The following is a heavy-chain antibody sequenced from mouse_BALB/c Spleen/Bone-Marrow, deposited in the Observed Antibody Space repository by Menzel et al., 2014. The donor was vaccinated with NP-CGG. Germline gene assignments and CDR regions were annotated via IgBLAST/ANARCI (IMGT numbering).Heavy chain of an antibody. CDR3: ARRDHALDY. D-gene: IGHD3-3*01. J-gene: IGHJ4*01. CDR2: INPRSGST. V-gene: IGHV1-54*01. Sequence: VQLQQSGAELVRPGTSVKVSCKASGYAFTNYWIEWVKQRPGQGLEWIGVINPRSGSTNYNEKFKGKATLTADKSSNTAYMQSSSLTADDSADYFCARRDHALDYWGQGTPVTVSA. CDR1: GYAFTNYW.